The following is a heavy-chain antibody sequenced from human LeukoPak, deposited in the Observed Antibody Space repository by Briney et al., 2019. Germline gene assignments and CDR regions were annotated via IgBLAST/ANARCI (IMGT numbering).Heavy chain of an antibody. V-gene: IGHV5-51*01. D-gene: IGHD5/OR15-5a*01. J-gene: IGHJ5*02. CDR3: TRRRSVYANWFDP. CDR2: IYPGGSNS. Sequence: GGSLKISRKGSGYSFTSYWIGLVRQMPGKGLEWMGIIYPGGSNSRYSPSFDGEVTISANKTITTDYLLWSSMKASDTATYYCTRRRSVYANWFDPWGQGALVTVAS. CDR1: GYSFTSYW.